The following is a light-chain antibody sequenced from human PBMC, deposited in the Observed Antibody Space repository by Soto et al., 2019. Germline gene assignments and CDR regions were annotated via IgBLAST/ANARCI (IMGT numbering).Light chain of an antibody. V-gene: IGLV1-44*01. J-gene: IGLJ2*01. CDR1: SSNIGSNT. Sequence: QAVVTQPPSASGTPGQRVTIFCSGSSSNIGSNTVNWYQQVPGTAPKLLIYSNNQRPSGVPDRLSGTKSGTSASLAISGLQSEDEADYYCAAWDDSLNGPVVFGGGTKVTVL. CDR3: AAWDDSLNGPVV. CDR2: SNN.